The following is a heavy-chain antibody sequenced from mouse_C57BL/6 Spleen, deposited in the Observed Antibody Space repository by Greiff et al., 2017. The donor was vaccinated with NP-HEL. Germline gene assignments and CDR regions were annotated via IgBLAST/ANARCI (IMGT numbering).Heavy chain of an antibody. D-gene: IGHD1-1*01. V-gene: IGHV1-15*01. J-gene: IGHJ2*01. Sequence: QVQLQQSGAELVRPGASVTLSCKASGYTFTDYEMHWVKQTPVHGLEWIGAIDPETGGTAYNQKFKGKAILTADKSSSTAYMELRSLTSEDSAVYYCTRWTTTVVAGCDYWGQGTTLTVSS. CDR2: IDPETGGT. CDR3: TRWTTTVVAGCDY. CDR1: GYTFTDYE.